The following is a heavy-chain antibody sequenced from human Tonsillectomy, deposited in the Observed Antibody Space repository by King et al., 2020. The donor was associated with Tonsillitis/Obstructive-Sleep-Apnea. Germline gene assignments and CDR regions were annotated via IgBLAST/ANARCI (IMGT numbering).Heavy chain of an antibody. V-gene: IGHV3-72*01. J-gene: IGHJ4*02. D-gene: IGHD2-15*01. CDR2: IRNKAKGYTT. CDR1: GFTFSDHY. Sequence: DVQLVESGGGLVQLGGSLRLSCTASGFTFSDHYMDWARLAPGKGLEWVGRIRNKAKGYTTEYAASVNGRFTISRDDSQNSLYLQMSGLKTEDTAVYFCVRGFCSGTCYSGDYWGQGTLVTVSS. CDR3: VRGFCSGTCYSGDY.